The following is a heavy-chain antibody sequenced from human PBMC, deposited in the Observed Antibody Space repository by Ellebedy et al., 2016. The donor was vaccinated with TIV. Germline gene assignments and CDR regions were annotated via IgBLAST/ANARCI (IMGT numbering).Heavy chain of an antibody. CDR2: IIPIFGTA. J-gene: IGHJ3*01. V-gene: IGHV1-69*13. CDR3: ARDLEYSSSAGSDAA. CDR1: GGTFSSYA. Sequence: ASVKVSCKASGGTFSSYAISWVRQAPGQGLEWMGGIIPIFGTANYAQKFQGRVTITADESTSTAYMELSSLRSEDTAVYYCARDLEYSSSAGSDAAWGQGTMVTVSS. D-gene: IGHD6-13*01.